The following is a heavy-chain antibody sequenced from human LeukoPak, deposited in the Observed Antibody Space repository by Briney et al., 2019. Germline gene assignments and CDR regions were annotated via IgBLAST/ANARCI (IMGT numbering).Heavy chain of an antibody. CDR1: GFNFSSFV. Sequence: GRSLRLSCAASGFNFSSFVMQWVRQAPGKGREWVAVIWYDGSNKYYADSVKGRLTICRDNAKNTLYLKMNSLRAEDTAVYYCARGPSAYPKCFDYWGQGTLVTVSS. V-gene: IGHV3-33*01. J-gene: IGHJ4*02. D-gene: IGHD5-12*01. CDR2: IWYDGSNK. CDR3: ARGPSAYPKCFDY.